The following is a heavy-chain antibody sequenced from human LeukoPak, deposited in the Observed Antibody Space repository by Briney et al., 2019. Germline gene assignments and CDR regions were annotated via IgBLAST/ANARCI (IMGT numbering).Heavy chain of an antibody. D-gene: IGHD1-26*01. V-gene: IGHV3-48*02. CDR3: ASSGSYRFDY. J-gene: IGHJ4*02. Sequence: PGGSLRLSCAASGFTFSSYSMDWVRQAPGKGLGWVSHMGAIGTDIFYANSVKGRFTISRDNAKNSLYLQMNSLRDEDTAVYDCASSGSYRFDYWGQGTLVTVSS. CDR1: GFTFSSYS. CDR2: MGAIGTDI.